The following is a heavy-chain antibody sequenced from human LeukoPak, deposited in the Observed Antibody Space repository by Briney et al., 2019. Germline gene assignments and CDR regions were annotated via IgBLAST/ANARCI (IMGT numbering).Heavy chain of an antibody. J-gene: IGHJ4*02. V-gene: IGHV4-30-4*08. CDR3: ARAVGVGATTDY. CDR1: GGSISSGDYY. D-gene: IGHD1-26*01. CDR2: IYYSGST. Sequence: SETLSLTCTVSGGSISSGDYYWRWLRQPPGTGLEWIGYIYYSGSTYYNPSLKSRVTISVDTSKNQFSLKLSSVTAADTAVYYCARAVGVGATTDYWGQGTLVTVSS.